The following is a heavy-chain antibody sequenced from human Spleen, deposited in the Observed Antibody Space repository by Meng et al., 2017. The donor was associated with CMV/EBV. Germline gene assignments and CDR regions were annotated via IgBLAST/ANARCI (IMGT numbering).Heavy chain of an antibody. CDR3: ARDGDSSGYYGYFDY. CDR1: GYPFTGYY. V-gene: IGHV1-2*02. J-gene: IGHJ4*02. Sequence: GYPFTGYYMHWVRQAPEEGLEWRGWINPNSGGTNYEKKFQGRVTMTRDTSISTAYMGRSRLRSDDTAVYYWARDGDSSGYYGYFDYGGKGTLVTVSS. D-gene: IGHD3-22*01. CDR2: INPNSGGT.